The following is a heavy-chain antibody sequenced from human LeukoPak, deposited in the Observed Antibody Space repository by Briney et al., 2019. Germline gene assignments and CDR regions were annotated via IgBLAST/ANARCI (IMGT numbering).Heavy chain of an antibody. D-gene: IGHD4-17*01. CDR3: ARAPGTTFDY. CDR2: IYHSGNT. Sequence: SETLSLTCTVSGYSISSGYYWGWIRQSPGKGLEWIASIYHSGNTYYNPSLKSRVTISVDTSKNQFSLKLTSVTAADTAVYYCARAPGTTFDYWGHGNMVTVSS. CDR1: GYSISSGYY. J-gene: IGHJ4*01. V-gene: IGHV4-38-2*02.